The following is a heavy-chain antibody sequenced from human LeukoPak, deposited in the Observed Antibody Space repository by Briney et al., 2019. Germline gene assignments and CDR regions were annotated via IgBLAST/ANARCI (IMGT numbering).Heavy chain of an antibody. CDR1: GGSISSSSYY. V-gene: IGHV4-39*01. CDR3: ASIPSYSGARSAFDI. Sequence: KTSETLSLTCTVSGGSISSSSYYWGWIRQPPGKGREWIGSIYYSGSTYYNPSLKSRVTISVDTSKNQFSLKLSSVTAADTAVYYCASIPSYSGARSAFDIWGQGTMVTVSS. CDR2: IYYSGST. J-gene: IGHJ3*02. D-gene: IGHD4-11*01.